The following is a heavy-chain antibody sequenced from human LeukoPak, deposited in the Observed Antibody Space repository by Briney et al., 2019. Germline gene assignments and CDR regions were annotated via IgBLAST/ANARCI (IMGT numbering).Heavy chain of an antibody. D-gene: IGHD3-22*01. V-gene: IGHV1-69*04. J-gene: IGHJ4*02. CDR3: ARGLYSGYYYYFDY. Sequence: GASVKVSCKASGGTFISYAISWVRQAPGQGLEWMGRIIPILGIANYAQKFQGRVTITADKSTSTAYMELSSLRSEDTAVYYCARGLYSGYYYYFDYWGQGTLVTVSS. CDR1: GGTFISYA. CDR2: IIPILGIA.